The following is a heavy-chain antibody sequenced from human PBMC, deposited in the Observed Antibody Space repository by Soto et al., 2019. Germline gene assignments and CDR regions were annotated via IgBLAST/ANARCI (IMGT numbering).Heavy chain of an antibody. CDR3: AREIERYEATIKRWFDP. CDR1: GGSIISFD. J-gene: IGHJ5*02. D-gene: IGHD5-12*01. CDR2: IYDSGST. Sequence: ASEPLSRTDSVAGGSIISFDGRCISQPPGEGLEWIGYIYDSGSTNYTPYLKSRVTISVDTCKNQFSLKLTSVTAADTAVYYCAREIERYEATIKRWFDPWGQGTLVPGFS. V-gene: IGHV4-59*01.